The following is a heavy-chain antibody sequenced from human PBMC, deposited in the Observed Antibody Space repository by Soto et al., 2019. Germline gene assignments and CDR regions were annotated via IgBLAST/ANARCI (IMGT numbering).Heavy chain of an antibody. CDR1: GYTFTSYG. CDR3: ARGLYYYEDYYYYGMDV. CDR2: ISAYNGNT. Sequence: ASVKVSCKASGYTFTSYGISWVRQAPGQGLEWMGWISAYNGNTNYAQKLQGRVTMTTDTSTSTAYMELRSLRSDDTAVYYCARGLYYYEDYYYYGMDVWGQGTTVTVSS. D-gene: IGHD3-22*01. J-gene: IGHJ6*02. V-gene: IGHV1-18*01.